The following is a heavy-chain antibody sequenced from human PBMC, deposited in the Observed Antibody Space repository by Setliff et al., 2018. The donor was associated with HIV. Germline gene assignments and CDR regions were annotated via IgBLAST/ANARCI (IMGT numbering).Heavy chain of an antibody. CDR3: ARVIDYGVLYWSYYMDV. CDR2: ISADNGDT. Sequence: ASVKVSCKASGYTLTNYGISWVRQAPGQGLEWMGWISADNGDTNYPQKLQSRVTMTTDTSTSTAYMELRSLRSDDTAVYYCARVIDYGVLYWSYYMDVWGKGTTVTVSS. D-gene: IGHD4-17*01. CDR1: GYTLTNYG. V-gene: IGHV1-18*01. J-gene: IGHJ6*03.